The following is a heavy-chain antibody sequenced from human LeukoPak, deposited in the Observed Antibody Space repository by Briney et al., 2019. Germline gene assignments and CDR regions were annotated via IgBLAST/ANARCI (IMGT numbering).Heavy chain of an antibody. Sequence: PGGSLRLSCAASGFTFSSYWIHWVRQAPGKGLVWVSGINSDGSSTTYADSVKGRFTISRDNAKNTLYLQMNSLRAEDTAVYYCARGSGWDFDYWGQGTLVTVSS. CDR3: ARGSGWDFDY. CDR1: GFTFSSYW. D-gene: IGHD6-19*01. V-gene: IGHV3-74*01. J-gene: IGHJ4*02. CDR2: INSDGSST.